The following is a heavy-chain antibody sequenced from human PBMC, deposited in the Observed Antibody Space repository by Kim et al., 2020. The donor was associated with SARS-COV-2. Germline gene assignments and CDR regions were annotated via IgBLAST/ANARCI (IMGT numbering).Heavy chain of an antibody. CDR3: AIDGGYCSSTSCYHYYYGMDV. CDR2: INPSGGST. CDR1: GYTFTSYY. Sequence: ASVKVSCKASGYTFTSYYMHWVRQAPGQGLEWMGIINPSGGSTSYAQKSKGRVTMTRDTSTSPVYMELSSLRSEDTAVYYCAIDGGYCSSTSCYHYYYGMDVWGQGTTVTVSS. D-gene: IGHD2-2*01. J-gene: IGHJ6*02. V-gene: IGHV1-46*01.